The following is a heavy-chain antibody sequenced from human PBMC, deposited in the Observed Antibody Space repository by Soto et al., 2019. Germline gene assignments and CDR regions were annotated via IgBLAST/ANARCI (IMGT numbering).Heavy chain of an antibody. V-gene: IGHV3-73*01. J-gene: IGHJ6*02. Sequence: GGSPRLSCAVPGVSLSGSAMHWVRQSSGKGMEWVGRIRSKANSYATAYAASVKGRFTISRDDSKNTAYLQMNSLKTEDTAVYYCTRLEGATPYYRYGMAVRGQGTTVIGSS. CDR3: TRLEGATPYYRYGMAV. CDR1: GVSLSGSA. D-gene: IGHD1-26*01. CDR2: IRSKANSYAT.